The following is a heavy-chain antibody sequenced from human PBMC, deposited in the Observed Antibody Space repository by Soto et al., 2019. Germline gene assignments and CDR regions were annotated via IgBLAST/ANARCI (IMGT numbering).Heavy chain of an antibody. Sequence: PSETLSLTCNVSGGPIKTGDYYWNWIRQPPGKGLEWIGYVFYSGATNYSPSLKSRAAISMDTSKNQFSLSLTSVTAADTAAYYCARAGFSYGHLLFWGQGIRVTVS. J-gene: IGHJ4*02. CDR2: VFYSGAT. CDR3: ARAGFSYGHLLF. CDR1: GGPIKTGDYY. D-gene: IGHD3-10*01. V-gene: IGHV4-30-4*01.